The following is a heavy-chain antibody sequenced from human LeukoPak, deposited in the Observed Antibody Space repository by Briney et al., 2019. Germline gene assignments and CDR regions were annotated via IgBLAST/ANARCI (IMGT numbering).Heavy chain of an antibody. CDR2: TRKKANSYTR. D-gene: IGHD5-18*01. V-gene: IGHV3-72*01. Sequence: PGGSLRLSCAASGFTFSDHYMDWVRQAPGKGLEWVGRTRKKANSYTREYAASVKGRFTISRDDSKNSLYLQMNSLTTEDTAVYYCARDVRLPRRAFDIWGQGTMVTVSS. J-gene: IGHJ3*02. CDR1: GFTFSDHY. CDR3: ARDVRLPRRAFDI.